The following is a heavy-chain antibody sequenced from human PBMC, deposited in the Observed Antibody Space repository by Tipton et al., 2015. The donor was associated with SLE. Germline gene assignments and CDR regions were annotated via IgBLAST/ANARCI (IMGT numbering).Heavy chain of an antibody. V-gene: IGHV3-74*01. CDR2: ISGDGKNI. D-gene: IGHD6-13*01. CDR3: ARAIAPGSSRISDF. CDR1: GFSITFYW. Sequence: SLRLSCAASGFSITFYWMHWARQAPGKGPVWVSRISGDGKNIDYVDSVRGRFTISRDNAKNTLYLQMISLRAEDSAFYFCARAIAPGSSRISDFWGQGTLVSVSS. J-gene: IGHJ4*02.